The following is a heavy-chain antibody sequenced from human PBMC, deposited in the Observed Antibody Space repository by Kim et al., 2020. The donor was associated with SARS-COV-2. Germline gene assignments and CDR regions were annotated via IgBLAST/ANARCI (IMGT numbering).Heavy chain of an antibody. V-gene: IGHV3-48*03. CDR1: GFTFSSYE. Sequence: GGSLRLSCAASGFTFSSYEMNWVRQAPGKGLEWVSYISSSGSTIYYADSVKGRFTISRDNAKNSLYLQMNSLRAEDTAVYYCARGLVPVAPRYYYYGMDVWGQGTTVTVSS. D-gene: IGHD2-8*02. CDR2: ISSSGSTI. CDR3: ARGLVPVAPRYYYYGMDV. J-gene: IGHJ6*02.